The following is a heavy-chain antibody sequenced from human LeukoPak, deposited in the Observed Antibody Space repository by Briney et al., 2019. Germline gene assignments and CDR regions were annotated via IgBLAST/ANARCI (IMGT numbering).Heavy chain of an antibody. CDR1: GYTFTGYY. J-gene: IGHJ4*02. CDR3: ARDYYDSSGYYEGVY. D-gene: IGHD3-22*01. V-gene: IGHV1-2*02. CDR2: INPNSGGT. Sequence: ASVKVSCKASGYTFTGYYMHWVRQAPGQGREWMGGINPNSGGTNYAQKFQGRVTMTRDTSISTAYMELSRLRSDDTAVYYCARDYYDSSGYYEGVYWGQGTLVTVSS.